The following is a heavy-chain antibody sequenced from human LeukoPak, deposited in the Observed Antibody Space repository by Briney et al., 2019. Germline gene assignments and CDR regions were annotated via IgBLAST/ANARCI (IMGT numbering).Heavy chain of an antibody. V-gene: IGHV4-34*01. CDR2: INHSGST. D-gene: IGHD6-13*01. CDR1: GGSFSGYY. CDR3: ARERAAAAYYYYYVDV. Sequence: SETLSLTCAVYGGSFSGYYWSWIRQPPGKGLEWIGEINHSGSTNYNPSLKSRVTISVDTSKNQFSLKLSSVTAADTAVYYCARERAAAAYYYYYVDVWGKGTTVTVSS. J-gene: IGHJ6*03.